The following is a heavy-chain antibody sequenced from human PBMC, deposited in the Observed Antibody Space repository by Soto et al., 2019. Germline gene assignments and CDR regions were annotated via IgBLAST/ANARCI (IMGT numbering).Heavy chain of an antibody. CDR3: AREDDGGDSLDV. V-gene: IGHV4-30-4*08. CDR2: IHHSGSI. J-gene: IGHJ6*02. D-gene: IGHD2-21*02. Sequence: QVQLQQSGPGLVKPSQTLSLTCTVSGDSISSDYYHWTWIRQSPGRGLERTGYIHHSGSILYNPSLKRRVTISVDTSKNQFSLHLTSVTASDTAVYFCAREDDGGDSLDVWGQGTTVTVSS. CDR1: GDSISSDYYH.